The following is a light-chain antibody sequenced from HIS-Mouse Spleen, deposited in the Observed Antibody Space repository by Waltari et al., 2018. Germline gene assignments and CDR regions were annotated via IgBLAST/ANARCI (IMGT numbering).Light chain of an antibody. CDR1: QSLLHSDGKTY. CDR2: EVS. J-gene: IGKJ5*01. V-gene: IGKV2D-29*02. CDR3: MQSIQLPPIT. Sequence: DIVMTQTPLSLSVTPGQPASISCKSSQSLLHSDGKTYLYGYLQKPGQSPQLLFYEVSKRFSGVPDRFSGSGSGTDFTLKISRVEAEDVGVYYCMQSIQLPPITFGQGTRLEIK.